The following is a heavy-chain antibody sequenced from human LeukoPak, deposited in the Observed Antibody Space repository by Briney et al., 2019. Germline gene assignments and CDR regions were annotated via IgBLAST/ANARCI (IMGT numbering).Heavy chain of an antibody. V-gene: IGHV1-46*01. CDR3: ARGTYYYDSSGYYYLWFDY. CDR1: GYTFTSYY. J-gene: IGHJ4*02. Sequence: ASVKVSCKASGYTFTSYYMHWVRQAPGQGLEWMGIINPSGGSTSYAQKFQGRVTMTRDTSISTAYMELSRLRSDDTAVYYCARGTYYYDSSGYYYLWFDYWGQGTPVTVSS. D-gene: IGHD3-22*01. CDR2: INPSGGST.